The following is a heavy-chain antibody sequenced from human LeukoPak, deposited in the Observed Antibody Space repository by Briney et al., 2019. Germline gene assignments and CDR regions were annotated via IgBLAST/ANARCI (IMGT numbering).Heavy chain of an antibody. D-gene: IGHD4/OR15-4a*01. Sequence: KPSETLSLTCTVSGGSISSDYWSWIRQPPGKGLEWIGYIYYSGSTNYNPSLKSRVTISVDTSKKQFSLKLYSVTAADTAVYYCAKRSMVRTVGYYYSMDVWGQGTTVTVSS. CDR3: AKRSMVRTVGYYYSMDV. J-gene: IGHJ6*02. V-gene: IGHV4-59*08. CDR1: GGSISSDY. CDR2: IYYSGST.